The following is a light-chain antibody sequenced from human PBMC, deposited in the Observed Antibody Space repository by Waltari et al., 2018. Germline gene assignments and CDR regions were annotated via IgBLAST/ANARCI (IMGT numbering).Light chain of an antibody. CDR3: CSYAGGTASIL. CDR1: SSDVGSHNL. Sequence: QSALTQPASVSGSPGQSITISCTGTSSDVGSHNLVSWYQHHPGKAPKLMIYEDTNRPSGVSNRFSGSKSGNTASLTISGLQAEDEADYYCCSYAGGTASILLGGGTKLTVL. J-gene: IGLJ2*01. CDR2: EDT. V-gene: IGLV2-23*01.